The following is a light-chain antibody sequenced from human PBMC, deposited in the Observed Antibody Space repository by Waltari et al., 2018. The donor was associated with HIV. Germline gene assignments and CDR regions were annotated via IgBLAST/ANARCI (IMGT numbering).Light chain of an antibody. V-gene: IGLV2-14*01. CDR1: SSDVGGYNY. CDR3: TSYTTSSTYV. Sequence: QSALTQPASVSGSPGQPITISSPGTSSDVGGYNYVSWYHQHPGKAPKLMIYEVSNRPSGVSNRFSGSKSGNTASLTISGLQAEDEADYYCTSYTTSSTYVFGAGTKVTVL. CDR2: EVS. J-gene: IGLJ1*01.